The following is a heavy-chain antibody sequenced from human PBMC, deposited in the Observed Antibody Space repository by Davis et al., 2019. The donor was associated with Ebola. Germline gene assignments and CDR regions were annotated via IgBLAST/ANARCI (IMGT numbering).Heavy chain of an antibody. CDR3: VRTAVAGFPYSYYFDY. J-gene: IGHJ4*02. D-gene: IGHD6-19*01. CDR1: GASISTNDW. Sequence: SETLSLTCAVSGASISTNDWWSWVRQSPGKGLEWIGEIFHSGNINYNPSLKSRLTISLDNSKNQFSLKLDSVTAADTAVYYCVRTAVAGFPYSYYFDYWGPGTLVTASS. V-gene: IGHV4-4*02. CDR2: IFHSGNI.